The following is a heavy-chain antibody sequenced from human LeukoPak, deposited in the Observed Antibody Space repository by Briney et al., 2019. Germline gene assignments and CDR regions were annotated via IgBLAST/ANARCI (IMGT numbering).Heavy chain of an antibody. Sequence: PGGSLRLSCAASGFTFSSYWMHWVRQAPGKGLVWVSRIDSDGSSTSYADSVKGRFTISRDNAKNTLYLQMNSLSAEDTAVYYCARGSYCSSTTCGNFDSWGQGTLVTVSS. D-gene: IGHD2-2*01. J-gene: IGHJ4*02. CDR1: GFTFSSYW. CDR3: ARGSYCSSTTCGNFDS. V-gene: IGHV3-74*01. CDR2: IDSDGSST.